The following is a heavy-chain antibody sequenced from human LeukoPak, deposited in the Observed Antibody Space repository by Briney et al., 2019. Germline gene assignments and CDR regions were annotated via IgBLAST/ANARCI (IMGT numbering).Heavy chain of an antibody. V-gene: IGHV3-23*01. CDR1: GFNVSYYS. CDR2: ISGSGGST. CDR3: AKAVGAAIQNWFDP. D-gene: IGHD2-21*02. J-gene: IGHJ5*02. Sequence: GGSLRLCCAASGFNVSYYSMNWVRQAPGKGLEWVSAISGSGGSTYYADSVKGRFTISRDNSKNTLYLQMNSLRAEDTAVYYCAKAVGAAIQNWFDPWGQGTLVTVSS.